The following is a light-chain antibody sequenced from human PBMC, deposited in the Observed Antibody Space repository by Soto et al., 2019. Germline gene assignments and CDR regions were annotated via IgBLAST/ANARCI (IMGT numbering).Light chain of an antibody. Sequence: ILLTQSPGTLSLSPGARVTLCLRASQRFSSSYLGWYQQKPGQAPRLLIYGASIRATGIPDRFSGSGSGTDFTLTISRLEPADFGVYYCQQYGTSPITFGQGTRLEI. V-gene: IGKV3-20*01. J-gene: IGKJ5*01. CDR3: QQYGTSPIT. CDR2: GAS. CDR1: QRFSSSY.